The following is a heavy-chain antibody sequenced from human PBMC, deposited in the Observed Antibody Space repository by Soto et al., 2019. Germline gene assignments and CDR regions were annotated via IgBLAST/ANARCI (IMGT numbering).Heavy chain of an antibody. V-gene: IGHV5-51*01. Sequence: PGESLKISCKGSGYSFTSYWIGWVRQMPGKGLEWMGIIYPGDSDTRYSPSFQGQVTISADKSISTAYLQWSSLKASDTAMYYCAGLQSRLDLVAPFDIWGQGTMVTVSS. CDR1: GYSFTSYW. CDR2: IYPGDSDT. D-gene: IGHD5-12*01. J-gene: IGHJ3*02. CDR3: AGLQSRLDLVAPFDI.